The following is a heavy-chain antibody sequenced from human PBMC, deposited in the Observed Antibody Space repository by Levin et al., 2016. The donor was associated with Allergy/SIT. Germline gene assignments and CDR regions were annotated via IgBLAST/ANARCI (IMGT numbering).Heavy chain of an antibody. CDR1: GFTFSSYW. V-gene: IGHV3-7*01. Sequence: GESLKISCAASGFTFSSYWMSWVRQAPGKGLEWVANIKQDGSEKYYVDSVKGRFTISRDNAKNSLYLQMNSLRAEDTAVYYCARDTDYYFDYWGQGTLVTVSS. J-gene: IGHJ4*02. CDR2: IKQDGSEK. D-gene: IGHD4-11*01. CDR3: ARDTDYYFDY.